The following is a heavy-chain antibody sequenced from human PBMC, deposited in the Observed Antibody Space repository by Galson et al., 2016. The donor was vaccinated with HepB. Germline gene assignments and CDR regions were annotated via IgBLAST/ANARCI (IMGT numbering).Heavy chain of an antibody. V-gene: IGHV3-30*18. Sequence: SLRLSCAASGFTFNTYAMYWVRQAPGKGLQWVSLISSDETSTYYSDSVRGRFTISRDNSKNTLYLQMNSLTLEDTGVYYCAKDHCSITNRHLFDSWGQGTMVTVSS. CDR3: AKDHCSITNRHLFDS. CDR1: GFTFNTYA. D-gene: IGHD1-14*01. CDR2: ISSDETST. J-gene: IGHJ4*02.